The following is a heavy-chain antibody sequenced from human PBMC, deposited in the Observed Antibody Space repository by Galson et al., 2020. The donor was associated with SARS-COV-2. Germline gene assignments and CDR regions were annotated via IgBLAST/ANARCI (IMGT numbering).Heavy chain of an antibody. CDR1: GFTFDDYA. CDR3: AKDSRPAAIYYYYMDV. V-gene: IGHV3-9*01. Sequence: GGSLRLSCAASGFTFDDYAMHWVRQAPGKGLEWVSGISWNSGSIGYADSVKGRFTISRDNAKNSLYLQMNSLRAEDTALYYCAKDSRPAAIYYYYMDVWGKGTTVTVSS. D-gene: IGHD2-2*01. J-gene: IGHJ6*03. CDR2: ISWNSGSI.